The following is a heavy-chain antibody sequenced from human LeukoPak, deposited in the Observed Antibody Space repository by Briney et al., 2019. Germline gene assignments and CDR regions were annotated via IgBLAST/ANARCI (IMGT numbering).Heavy chain of an antibody. V-gene: IGHV3-30*04. CDR3: ARGSSFHNY. CDR1: GFTFSSYT. Sequence: GGSLRLSCVASGFTFSSYTIHWVRQAPGKGLEWVAVISYDGSNKYYADSVKGRFTISRDNSKNTLYLQMNSLRAEDTALYYCARGSSFHNYWGQGTLVTVSS. CDR2: ISYDGSNK. D-gene: IGHD6-6*01. J-gene: IGHJ4*02.